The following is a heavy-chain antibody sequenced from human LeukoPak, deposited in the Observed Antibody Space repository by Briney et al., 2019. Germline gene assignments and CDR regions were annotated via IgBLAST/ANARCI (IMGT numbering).Heavy chain of an antibody. CDR2: IYPADSDT. V-gene: IGHV5-51*01. CDR1: GYSFNTYW. J-gene: IGHJ4*02. D-gene: IGHD5-18*01. Sequence: GESLKISCQGSGYSFNTYWVGWVRQMPGKGLEWMGIIYPADSDTRYSPSFRGQVTISADKSINTAYLQWRTLKASDSAIYYCARVLDVDTAVFHYYFGFWGQGTLVTVSS. CDR3: ARVLDVDTAVFHYYFGF.